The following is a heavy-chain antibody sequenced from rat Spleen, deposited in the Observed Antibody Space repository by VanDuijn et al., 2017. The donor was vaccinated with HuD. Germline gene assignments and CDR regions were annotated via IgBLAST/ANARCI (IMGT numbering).Heavy chain of an antibody. CDR2: ISPSGGST. V-gene: IGHV5-25*01. D-gene: IGHD1-9*01. CDR3: ARRHYGYTDYFDY. Sequence: EVQLVESGGGLVQPGRSMKLSCAASGFTFSSFAMAWVRQAPTKGLEWVASISPSGGSTYYPDSVKGRFTISRDNAKSTLSLQMDSLRSEDTATYYCARRHYGYTDYFDYWGQGVMVTVSS. CDR1: GFTFSSFA. J-gene: IGHJ2*01.